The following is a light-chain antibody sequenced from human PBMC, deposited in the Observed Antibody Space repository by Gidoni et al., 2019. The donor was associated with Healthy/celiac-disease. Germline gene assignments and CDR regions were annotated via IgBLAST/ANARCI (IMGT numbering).Light chain of an antibody. Sequence: QSVLTQPPSASGTPGQRVTISCSGSSSNIGSNTVNWYQQLPGTAPKLLIYSNNQRPSGVPDRFSGSKSGTSASLAIRGLQSEDEADYYCAAWDDSLNVHYIFGTGTKVTVL. CDR3: AAWDDSLNVHYI. CDR2: SNN. V-gene: IGLV1-44*01. J-gene: IGLJ1*01. CDR1: SSNIGSNT.